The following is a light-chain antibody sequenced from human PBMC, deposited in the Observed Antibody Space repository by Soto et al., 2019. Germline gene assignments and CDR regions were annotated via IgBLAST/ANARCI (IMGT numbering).Light chain of an antibody. V-gene: IGKV1-39*01. CDR2: GAS. Sequence: DIQMTQSPSSLSASVGDNVIITCRASQSISTFLNWYQQNPGKAPKLLIYGASSLQSGVPSRFIGSGSGTDFTLSINSLRPEDFATYYCQQSFNAPVTFGGGTKVDI. CDR3: QQSFNAPVT. CDR1: QSISTF. J-gene: IGKJ4*01.